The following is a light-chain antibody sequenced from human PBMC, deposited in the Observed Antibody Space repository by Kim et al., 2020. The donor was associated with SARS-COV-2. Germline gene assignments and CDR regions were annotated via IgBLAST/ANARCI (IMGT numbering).Light chain of an antibody. CDR3: QQRSNWYT. J-gene: IGKJ2*01. CDR2: DAS. Sequence: LSLSPGERATLSCRASQSVSSYLAWYQQKPGQAPRLLIYDASNRATGIPARFSGSGSGTDFTLTICSLEPEDFAVYYCQQRSNWYTFGQGTKLEI. V-gene: IGKV3-11*01. CDR1: QSVSSY.